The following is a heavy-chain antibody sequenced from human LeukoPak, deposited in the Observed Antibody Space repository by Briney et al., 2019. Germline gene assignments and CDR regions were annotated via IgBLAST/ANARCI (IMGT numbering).Heavy chain of an antibody. D-gene: IGHD4-17*01. V-gene: IGHV3-48*04. CDR1: GFTFSSFG. Sequence: GGSLRLSCAASGFTFSSFGMNWVRQAPGKGLEWISYINSDSDTIYYADSVKGRFTISRVNAKNSLYLQLNSLRAEDTAVYYCARNYGDFVLYYFDHWGQGILVSVSS. CDR3: ARNYGDFVLYYFDH. CDR2: INSDSDTI. J-gene: IGHJ4*02.